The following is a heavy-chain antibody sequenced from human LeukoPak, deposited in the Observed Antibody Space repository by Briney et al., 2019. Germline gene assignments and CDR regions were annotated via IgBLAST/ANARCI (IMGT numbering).Heavy chain of an antibody. CDR1: GFTFSSYS. CDR2: ISSSSSYI. Sequence: GGSLRLSCAASGFTFSSYSMNWVRQAPGKGLEWVSSISSSSSYIYYADSVKGRFTISRDNAKNSLYLQMNSLRAEDTAVYYCATGSITMIVVALGAFDIWGQGTMVTVSS. J-gene: IGHJ3*02. CDR3: ATGSITMIVVALGAFDI. D-gene: IGHD3-22*01. V-gene: IGHV3-21*01.